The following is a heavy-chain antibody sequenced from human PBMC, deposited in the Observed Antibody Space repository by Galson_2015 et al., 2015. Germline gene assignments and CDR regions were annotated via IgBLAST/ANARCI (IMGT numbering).Heavy chain of an antibody. D-gene: IGHD2-2*01. V-gene: IGHV1-18*01. Sequence: QSGAEVKKPGASVKVSCKASGYTFTSYGISWVRQAPGQGLEWMGWISAYNGNTNYAQKLQGRVTMTTDTSTSTAYMELRSLRSDDTAVYYCARDGVQYQLLSPYYYYYMDVWGKGTTVTVSS. CDR3: ARDGVQYQLLSPYYYYYMDV. CDR1: GYTFTSYG. J-gene: IGHJ6*03. CDR2: ISAYNGNT.